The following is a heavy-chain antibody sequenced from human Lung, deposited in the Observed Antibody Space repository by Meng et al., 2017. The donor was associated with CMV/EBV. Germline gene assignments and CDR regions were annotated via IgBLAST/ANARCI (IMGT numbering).Heavy chain of an antibody. D-gene: IGHD4/OR15-4a*01. J-gene: IGHJ4*02. V-gene: IGHV4-4*02. CDR2: VYHSGYT. CDR3: ARVTEYGGNCFDS. CDR1: GTSISASNW. Sequence: CAVSGTSISASNWWSWVRQPPGKGLEWIGEVYHSGYTNYNPSLKSRVTMSVDRSKNQFSLKLSSVTAADTAVYYCARVTEYGGNCFDSWGQGTLVTVSS.